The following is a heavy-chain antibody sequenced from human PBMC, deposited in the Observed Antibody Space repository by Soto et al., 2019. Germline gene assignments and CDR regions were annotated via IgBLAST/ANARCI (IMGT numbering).Heavy chain of an antibody. CDR1: GGSISSGGYS. Sequence: SETLSLTCAVSGGSISSGGYSWSWIRQPPGKGLEWIGYIYYSGSTNYNPSLKSRVTISVDTSKNQFSLKLSSATAADTAVYYCAREVRGFGELSYNWFDPWGQGTLVTVSS. V-gene: IGHV4-61*08. J-gene: IGHJ5*02. CDR3: AREVRGFGELSYNWFDP. CDR2: IYYSGST. D-gene: IGHD3-10*01.